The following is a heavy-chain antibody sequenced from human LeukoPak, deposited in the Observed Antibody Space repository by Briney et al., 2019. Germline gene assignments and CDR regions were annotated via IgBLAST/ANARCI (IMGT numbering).Heavy chain of an antibody. D-gene: IGHD6-13*01. V-gene: IGHV1-8*01. CDR3: ARRVAASGSPIAY. CDR2: MNPNSGNT. CDR1: GYTFTSYD. Sequence: ASVKVSCKASGYTFTSYDINWVRQATGQGLEWVGWMNPNSGNTGYAQKFQGRVTMTRNTSISTAYMELSSLRSGDTAVYYCARRVAASGSPIAYWGQGTLVTVSS. J-gene: IGHJ4*02.